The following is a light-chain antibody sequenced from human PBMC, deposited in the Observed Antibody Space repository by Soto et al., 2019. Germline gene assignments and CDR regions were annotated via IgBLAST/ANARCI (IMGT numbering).Light chain of an antibody. J-gene: IGLJ1*01. CDR3: CLYTTDSTYV. CDR1: SSDFNNYNR. Sequence: QSVLTQPPSVSGSPGQSVTISCTGTSSDFNNYNRVSWYQRPPGTGPKLIIFEVNNRPSVVPDRFSWSKSGNRASLTISGLQAEDEGEYYCCLYTTDSTYVFGPGTKVAGL. V-gene: IGLV2-18*01. CDR2: EVN.